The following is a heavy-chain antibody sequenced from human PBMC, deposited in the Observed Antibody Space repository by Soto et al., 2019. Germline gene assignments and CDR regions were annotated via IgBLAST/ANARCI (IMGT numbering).Heavy chain of an antibody. D-gene: IGHD6-13*01. V-gene: IGHV4-34*01. CDR1: GGSFSGYY. Sequence: ETLSLTCAVYGGSFSGYYWSWIRQPPGKGLEWIGEINHSGSTNYNPSDKRRVTISVDTSKNQSSLKLSSATAADTAVYYCASDLVSAAGTADAFDIWGQGTMVTVSS. CDR2: INHSGST. J-gene: IGHJ3*02. CDR3: ASDLVSAAGTADAFDI.